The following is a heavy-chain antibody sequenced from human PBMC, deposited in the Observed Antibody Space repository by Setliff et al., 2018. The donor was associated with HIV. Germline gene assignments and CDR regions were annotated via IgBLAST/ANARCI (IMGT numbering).Heavy chain of an antibody. CDR1: GGTFNSQT. D-gene: IGHD3-9*01. Sequence: GASVKVSCKASGGTFNSQTFNWVRQAPGQGLEWMGRIIPSLGISHHTQKFQGRVTITTDESTSTAYMELSGLRSEDTALYYCAGSILTGYYTFGADYWGQGTLVTVSS. J-gene: IGHJ4*02. CDR3: AGSILTGYYTFGADY. CDR2: IIPSLGIS. V-gene: IGHV1-69*02.